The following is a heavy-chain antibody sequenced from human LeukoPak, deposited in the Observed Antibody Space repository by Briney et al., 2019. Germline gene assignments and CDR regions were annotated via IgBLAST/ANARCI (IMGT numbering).Heavy chain of an antibody. CDR3: ARGASGLFWSVHYVGYYCYYMDV. Sequence: GASVKVSFKSSGYTVTSYDINWVRLATGHGLEWMGWMNPNSGNTGYAQKFQGRVTITRNTSISTAYTELSSLRSEDTAVYSWARGASGLFWSVHYVGYYCYYMDVWGKGTTVTVSS. D-gene: IGHD3-3*01. CDR1: GYTVTSYD. V-gene: IGHV1-8*03. CDR2: MNPNSGNT. J-gene: IGHJ6*03.